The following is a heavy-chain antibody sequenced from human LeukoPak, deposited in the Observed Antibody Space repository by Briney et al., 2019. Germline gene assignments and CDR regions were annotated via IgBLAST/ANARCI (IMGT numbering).Heavy chain of an antibody. CDR1: GGSISSGSYY. J-gene: IGHJ5*02. V-gene: IGHV4-39*01. Sequence: SDTLSLTRTVSGGSISSGSYYWGWIRQPPGKGLEWIGSVYYSGRTYYNPSLTSRVTISLDTSKNQFSLTLTSVTAADTAVYYCARQSEVGATDPWGQGTLVTVSS. CDR2: VYYSGRT. D-gene: IGHD1-26*01. CDR3: ARQSEVGATDP.